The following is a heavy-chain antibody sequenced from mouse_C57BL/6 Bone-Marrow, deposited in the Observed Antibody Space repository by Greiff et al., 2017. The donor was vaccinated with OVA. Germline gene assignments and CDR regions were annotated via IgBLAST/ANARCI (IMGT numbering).Heavy chain of an antibody. CDR2: INPYNGGT. D-gene: IGHD1-1*01. Sequence: VHVKQSGPVLVKPGASVKMSCKASGYTFTDYYMNWVKQSHGKSLEWIGVINPYNGGTSYNQKFKGKATLTVDKSSSTAYMELNSLTSEDSAVYYCGFITTVVATNDYWGQGTTLTVSS. CDR1: GYTFTDYY. V-gene: IGHV1-19*01. CDR3: GFITTVVATNDY. J-gene: IGHJ2*01.